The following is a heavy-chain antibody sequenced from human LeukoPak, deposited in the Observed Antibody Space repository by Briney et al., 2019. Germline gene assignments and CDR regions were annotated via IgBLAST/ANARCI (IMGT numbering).Heavy chain of an antibody. V-gene: IGHV3-30*19. J-gene: IGHJ5*02. D-gene: IGHD2-21*01. Sequence: GGSLRLSCAASGFTFSSYGMHWVRQAPGKGLEWVAVIWYDGSDKYYADSVKGRFTISRDNSKNTLYLQMNSLRAEDTAVYYCARVYCGRTTCDPWLDPWGQGTLVTVSS. CDR1: GFTFSSYG. CDR3: ARVYCGRTTCDPWLDP. CDR2: IWYDGSDK.